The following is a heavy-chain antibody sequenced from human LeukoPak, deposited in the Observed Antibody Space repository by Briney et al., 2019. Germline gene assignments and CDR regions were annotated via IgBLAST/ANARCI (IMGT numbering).Heavy chain of an antibody. Sequence: KPPETLSLTCTVSGGSISSYYWSWIRQPPGKGLEWIGYIYYTGGANYNASLKSRVTISVDTSKNQLSLKLSSVTAADTAVYYCARGYYYFDYWGQGTLVT. D-gene: IGHD2-21*01. CDR2: IYYTGGA. CDR1: GGSISSYY. CDR3: ARGYYYFDY. J-gene: IGHJ4*02. V-gene: IGHV4-59*01.